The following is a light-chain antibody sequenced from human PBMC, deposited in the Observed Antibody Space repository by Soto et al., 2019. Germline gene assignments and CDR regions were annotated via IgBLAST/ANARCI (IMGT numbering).Light chain of an antibody. V-gene: IGKV3-15*01. CDR3: QQYNNWPPFT. J-gene: IGKJ3*01. Sequence: EIVMTQSPGTLSVYPGERAILSCRASQSVSGNLAWYQQKPGQTPRLLIYGASTRATGIPARFSGSGSGTEFTLTISSLQSEDFAVYYCQQYNNWPPFTFGPGTKVDIK. CDR1: QSVSGN. CDR2: GAS.